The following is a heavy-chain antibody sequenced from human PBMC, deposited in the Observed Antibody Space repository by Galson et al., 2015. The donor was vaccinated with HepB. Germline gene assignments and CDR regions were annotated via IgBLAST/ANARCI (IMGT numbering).Heavy chain of an antibody. Sequence: ETLSLTCTVSGGSISNYFWTWIRQPPGKGLEWIGYIYYSGRTNYNPSLKSRVTISVDTSKNQFSLKLSSVTAADTAVYYCAREVNYDSGGYYDAYYHYGLDVWGQGTTVTVSS. CDR2: IYYSGRT. V-gene: IGHV4-59*01. D-gene: IGHD3-22*01. J-gene: IGHJ6*02. CDR3: AREVNYDSGGYYDAYYHYGLDV. CDR1: GGSISNYF.